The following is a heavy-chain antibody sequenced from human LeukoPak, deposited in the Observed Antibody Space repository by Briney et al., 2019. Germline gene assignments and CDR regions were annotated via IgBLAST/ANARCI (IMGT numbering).Heavy chain of an antibody. CDR1: GFTFSSYG. CDR3: ARPGSYGGDYFDY. CDR2: ISYDGSNK. V-gene: IGHV3-30*03. Sequence: GGSLRLSCAASGFTFSSYGMHWVRQAPGKGLEWVAVISYDGSNKYYADSVKGRFTISRDNSKNTLYLQMNSLRAEDTAVYYCARPGSYGGDYFDYWGQGTLVTVSS. D-gene: IGHD1-26*01. J-gene: IGHJ4*02.